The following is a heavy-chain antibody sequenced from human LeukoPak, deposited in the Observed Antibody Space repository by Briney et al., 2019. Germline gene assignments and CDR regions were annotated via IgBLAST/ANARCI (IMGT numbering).Heavy chain of an antibody. J-gene: IGHJ5*02. V-gene: IGHV4-34*01. Sequence: SETLSLTCAVYGGSFSGYYWSWIRQPPGKGLEWIGEINHSGSTNYNPSLKGRVTISVDTSKNQFSLKLTSVTAADTAVYYCTREVRSAWASFDPWGQGTLVIVSS. CDR1: GGSFSGYY. CDR3: TREVRSAWASFDP. CDR2: INHSGST. D-gene: IGHD1-26*01.